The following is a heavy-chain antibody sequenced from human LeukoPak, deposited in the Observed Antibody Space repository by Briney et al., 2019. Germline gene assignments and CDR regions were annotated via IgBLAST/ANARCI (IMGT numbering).Heavy chain of an antibody. D-gene: IGHD5-24*01. V-gene: IGHV1-2*02. CDR3: AREMATTRDAFDI. J-gene: IGHJ3*02. CDR1: GYTFTGYY. CDR2: INPNSGST. Sequence: GASVKVSCKASGYTFTGYYMHWVRQAPGQGLEWMGWINPNSGSTNYAQKFQGRVTMTRDTSTSTAYMELSRLRSDDTAVYYCAREMATTRDAFDIWGQGTMVTVSS.